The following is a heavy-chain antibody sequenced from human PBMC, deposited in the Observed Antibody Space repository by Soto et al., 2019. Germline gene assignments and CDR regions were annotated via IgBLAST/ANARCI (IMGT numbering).Heavy chain of an antibody. D-gene: IGHD1-26*01. CDR3: ARLRWELPDAFDI. CDR1: GGSISSSSYY. Sequence: QLQLQESGPGLVKPSETLSLTGTVSGGSISSSSYYWGWIRQPPGTGLEWIGSIYYSGRTYYNPALKSRVTISVDTSRNQFSLTLSSVTAADTAVYYCARLRWELPDAFDIWGQGTMVTVSS. V-gene: IGHV4-39*01. J-gene: IGHJ3*02. CDR2: IYYSGRT.